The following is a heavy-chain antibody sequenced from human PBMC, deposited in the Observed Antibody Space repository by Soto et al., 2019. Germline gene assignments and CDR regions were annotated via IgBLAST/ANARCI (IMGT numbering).Heavy chain of an antibody. CDR1: GFTFSSYA. CDR3: AKEIVLMVYAIGSYGMDV. CDR2: ISGSGGST. Sequence: LSLTCAASGFTFSSYAMSWVRQAPGKGLEWVSAISGSGGSTYYADSVKGRFTISRDNSKNTLYLQMNSLRAEDTAVYYCAKEIVLMVYAIGSYGMDVWGQGTTVTVSS. J-gene: IGHJ6*02. D-gene: IGHD2-8*01. V-gene: IGHV3-23*01.